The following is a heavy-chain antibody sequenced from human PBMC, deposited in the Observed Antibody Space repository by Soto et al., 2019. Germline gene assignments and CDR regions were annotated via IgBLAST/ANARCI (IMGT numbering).Heavy chain of an antibody. J-gene: IGHJ4*02. D-gene: IGHD4-17*01. Sequence: SETLSLTCGVYGGSFSGFYWSWIRQPPGKGLEWIGEINHSGSTNYNPSLKSRVTISVDTSKNQFSLKLSSVTAADTAVYYCAGPGAPATTVTTTFDYWGQGTLVTVSS. CDR1: GGSFSGFY. CDR3: AGPGAPATTVTTTFDY. CDR2: INHSGST. V-gene: IGHV4-34*01.